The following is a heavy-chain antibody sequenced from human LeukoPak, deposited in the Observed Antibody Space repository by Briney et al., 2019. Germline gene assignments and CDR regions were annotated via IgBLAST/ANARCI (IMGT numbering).Heavy chain of an antibody. CDR3: ARLYFGAYNWFDP. J-gene: IGHJ5*02. CDR2: IYYSGGT. Sequence: SETLSLTCTVSGGSISSYYWSWIRQPPGNGLEWIGYIYYSGGTNYNPSLKSRVTISVDTSKNQFSLKLSSVTAADTAVYYCARLYFGAYNWFDPWGQGTLVTVSS. V-gene: IGHV4-59*08. D-gene: IGHD3-3*01. CDR1: GGSISSYY.